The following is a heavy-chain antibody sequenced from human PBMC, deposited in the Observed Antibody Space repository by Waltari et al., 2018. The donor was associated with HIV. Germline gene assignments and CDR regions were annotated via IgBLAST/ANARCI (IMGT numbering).Heavy chain of an antibody. CDR1: GFSLSTARMG. D-gene: IGHD3-16*01. J-gene: IGHJ4*02. V-gene: IGHV2-26*01. CDR2: IFSNDEK. Sequence: QVTLKESGPVLVKPTETLTLTCTVSGFSLSTARMGVSWIRQPPGKALEWLAHIFSNDEKSYSTSLKSRLTISKDTSKSQVVLTMTNMDPVDTATYYCAPIREYGWGYYFVYWGQGTLVTVSS. CDR3: APIREYGWGYYFVY.